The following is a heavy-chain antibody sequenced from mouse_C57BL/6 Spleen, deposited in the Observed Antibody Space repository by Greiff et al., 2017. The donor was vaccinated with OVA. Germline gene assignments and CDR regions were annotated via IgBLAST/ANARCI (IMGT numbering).Heavy chain of an antibody. V-gene: IGHV1-19*01. CDR1: GYTFTDYY. CDR3: ARRGTDYGYAMDY. J-gene: IGHJ4*01. D-gene: IGHD1-1*01. CDR2: INPYNGGT. Sequence: DVQLQQSGPVLVKPGASVKMSCKASGYTFTDYYMNWVKQSHGKSLEWIGVINPYNGGTSYNQKFKGKATLTVDKSSSTAYMELNSLTSEDSAVYYCARRGTDYGYAMDYWGQGTSVTVSS.